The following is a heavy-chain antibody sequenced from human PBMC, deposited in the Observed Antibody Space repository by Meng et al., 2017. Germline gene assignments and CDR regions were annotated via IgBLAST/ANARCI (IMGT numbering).Heavy chain of an antibody. CDR2: INHSGST. CDR3: ARGGTRRSGYRRKKRTDNWFDP. V-gene: IGHV4-34*01. CDR1: GGSFSGYY. J-gene: IGHJ5*02. D-gene: IGHD5-12*01. Sequence: SETLSLTCAVYGGSFSGYYWSWIRQPPGKGLEWIGEINHSGSTNYNPSLKSRVTISVDTSKNQFSLKLSSVTAADPAVYYWARGGTRRSGYRRKKRTDNWFDPWGQGTLVTVSS.